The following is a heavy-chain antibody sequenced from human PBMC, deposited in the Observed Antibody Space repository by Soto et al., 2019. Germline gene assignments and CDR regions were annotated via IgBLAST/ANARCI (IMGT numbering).Heavy chain of an antibody. CDR1: GGSFSDNY. Sequence: QVLLQQWGAGLLKASETLSLTCAVYGGSFSDNYWSWIRQPPGKGLEWIGEINHSGSTNYNPSLKSRVTISVETSKSRFSLKLSSVTAAETAVYYCAREGVGDFWSGYYRYYYMGVWGKGTTVTVSS. V-gene: IGHV4-34*01. D-gene: IGHD3-3*01. J-gene: IGHJ6*03. CDR2: INHSGST. CDR3: AREGVGDFWSGYYRYYYMGV.